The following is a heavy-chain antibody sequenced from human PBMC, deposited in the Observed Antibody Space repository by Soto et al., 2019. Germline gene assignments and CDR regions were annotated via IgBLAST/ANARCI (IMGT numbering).Heavy chain of an antibody. V-gene: IGHV1-69*02. CDR3: ATSFGSGSRAFHY. Sequence: QGQLVQSGAEVKKPGSSVKVSCKASGDTFNFYTINWVRQAPGLGLEWMGRFNPILSFSNSALKFQGRVTITADKSTSTAYMVLSSLRSEATAIYYCATSFGSGSRAFHYWGQGALVTVSS. CDR1: GDTFNFYT. CDR2: FNPILSFS. J-gene: IGHJ4*02. D-gene: IGHD3-10*01.